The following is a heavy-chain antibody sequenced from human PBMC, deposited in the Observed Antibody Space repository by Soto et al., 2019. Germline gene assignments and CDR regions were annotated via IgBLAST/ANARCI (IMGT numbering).Heavy chain of an antibody. CDR3: AXATATGGGAFDL. CDR2: ILVDGRT. J-gene: IGHJ3*01. D-gene: IGHD2-8*02. V-gene: IGHV3-23*01. Sequence: GGSLRLSCAASGFICSSYDMSWVRQAPGEGLEWVSTILVDGRTFYVDSVKGRFTISRDXSKNTVYLQMNSLTAGDTALYYCAXATATGGGAFDLCGKVTMVTVSS. CDR1: GFICSSYD.